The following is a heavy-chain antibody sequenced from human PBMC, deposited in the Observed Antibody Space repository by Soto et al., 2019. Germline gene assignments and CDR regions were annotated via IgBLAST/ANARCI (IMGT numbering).Heavy chain of an antibody. J-gene: IGHJ6*02. Sequence: QVQLQQWGAGLLKPSETLSLTCAVYGGSFSGYYWSWIRQPPGKGLEWIGKINHSGSTNYNPSLTSRVTISVDTSKNQCSLKLTSVTAADTAVYYCARGGDTAMVEPYGMDVWGQGTTVTVSS. CDR1: GGSFSGYY. D-gene: IGHD5-18*01. V-gene: IGHV4-34*02. CDR2: INHSGST. CDR3: ARGGDTAMVEPYGMDV.